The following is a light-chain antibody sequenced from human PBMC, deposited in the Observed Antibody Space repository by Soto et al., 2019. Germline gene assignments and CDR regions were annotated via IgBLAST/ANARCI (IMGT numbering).Light chain of an antibody. CDR1: SSDIGSYNR. CDR3: ASYTTSITVV. J-gene: IGLJ2*01. V-gene: IGLV2-18*02. Sequence: QSALTQPPSVSGSPGQSVTISCTGTSSDIGSYNRVSWYQQPPGTAPKLIIYEVSNRPSGTPDRFSGSKSGNTASLTISGLQADDEADYYCASYTTSITVVFGGGTKLTVL. CDR2: EVS.